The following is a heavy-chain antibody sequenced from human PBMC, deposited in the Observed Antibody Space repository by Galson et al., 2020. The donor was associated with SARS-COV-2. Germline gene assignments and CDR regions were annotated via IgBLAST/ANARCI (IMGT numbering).Heavy chain of an antibody. CDR1: GFIFSNAW. J-gene: IGHJ6*02. CDR3: AKVVYSYGWSSKYYYYGMDV. Sequence: TGGSLRLSCAASGFIFSNAWMSWVRQAPGKGLEWVGRLKSKKDGGTAGYAAPVEGRFSMSRDDSRNTLYLQMNSLRAEDTAVYYCAKVVYSYGWSSKYYYYGMDVWGQGTTVTVSS. V-gene: IGHV3-15*01. CDR2: LKSKKDGGTA. D-gene: IGHD5-18*01.